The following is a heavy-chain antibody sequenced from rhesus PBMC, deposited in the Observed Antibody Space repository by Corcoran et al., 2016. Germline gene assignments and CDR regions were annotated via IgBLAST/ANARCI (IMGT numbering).Heavy chain of an antibody. Sequence: EVQLVESGGGVVQPGGSLRLSCAASGFTFDDYAMHWVRQAPVKGLEWVSGISWSGGSTYNADAVKGQFTISRDNAKNSLYLQMGSLRAEDTALYYCAREWTTGVIIMGGFDYWGQGVLVTVSS. V-gene: IGHV3-201*01. CDR1: GFTFDDYA. D-gene: IGHD3-34*01. J-gene: IGHJ4*01. CDR2: ISWSGGST. CDR3: AREWTTGVIIMGGFDY.